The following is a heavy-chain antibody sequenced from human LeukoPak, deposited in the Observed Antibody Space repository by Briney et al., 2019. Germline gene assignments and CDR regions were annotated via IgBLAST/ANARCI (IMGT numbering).Heavy chain of an antibody. CDR1: GGSISSTNYY. CDR3: ARGSGSYMDYMDV. Sequence: PSETLSLTCTVSGGSISSTNYYWGWIRQPPGKGLEWIGSIYYSGSTYYNPSLKSRVTISVDTSTDQFSLKLGSVTAADTAVYYCARGSGSYMDYMDVWGKGTTVTVSS. CDR2: IYYSGST. D-gene: IGHD1-26*01. J-gene: IGHJ6*03. V-gene: IGHV4-39*01.